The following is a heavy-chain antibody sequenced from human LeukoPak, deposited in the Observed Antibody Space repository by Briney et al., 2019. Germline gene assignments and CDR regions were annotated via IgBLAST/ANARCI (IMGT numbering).Heavy chain of an antibody. V-gene: IGHV3-11*01. CDR3: AKDIHHDYGDPAHFDY. Sequence: GGSLRLSCAASGFTFSDYYMSWIRQAPGKGLEWVSYISSSGSTIYYADSVKGRFTISRDNAKNSLYLQMNSLRAEDTALYCCAKDIHHDYGDPAHFDYWGQGTLVTVSS. J-gene: IGHJ4*02. CDR1: GFTFSDYY. CDR2: ISSSGSTI. D-gene: IGHD4-17*01.